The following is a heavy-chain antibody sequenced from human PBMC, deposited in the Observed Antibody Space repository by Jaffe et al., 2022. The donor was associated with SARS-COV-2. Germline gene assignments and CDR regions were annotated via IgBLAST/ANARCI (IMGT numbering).Heavy chain of an antibody. CDR3: ARHGLVVVNQPPAFDI. CDR1: GGSISSSSYY. V-gene: IGHV4-39*01. Sequence: QLQLQESGPGLVKPSETLSLTCTVSGGSISSSSYYWGWIRQPPGKGLEWIGSIYYSGSTYYNPSLKSRVTISVDTSKNQFSLKLSSVTAADTAVYYCARHGLVVVNQPPAFDIWGQGTMVTVSS. CDR2: IYYSGST. J-gene: IGHJ3*02. D-gene: IGHD3-22*01.